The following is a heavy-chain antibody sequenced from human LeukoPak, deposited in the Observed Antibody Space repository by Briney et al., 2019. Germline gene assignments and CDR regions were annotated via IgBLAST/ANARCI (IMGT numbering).Heavy chain of an antibody. Sequence: SETLSLTCTVSGGSISSSSYYWGWIRQPPGKGLEWIGYIYYSGSTNYNPSLESRVTISVDTSKNQISLKLSSVTAADTAVYYCARVPCGGDCYYLDYWGQGTLVTVSS. CDR3: ARVPCGGDCYYLDY. D-gene: IGHD2-21*02. J-gene: IGHJ4*02. V-gene: IGHV4-61*05. CDR1: GGSISSSSYY. CDR2: IYYSGST.